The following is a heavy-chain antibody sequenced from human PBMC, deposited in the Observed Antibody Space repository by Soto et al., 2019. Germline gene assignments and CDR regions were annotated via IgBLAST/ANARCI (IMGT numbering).Heavy chain of an antibody. V-gene: IGHV4-59*01. J-gene: IGHJ4*02. Sequence: SETLSLTCTVSGGSISSYYWSWIRQPPGKGLEWIGYIYYSGSTNYNPSLKSRVTISVDTSKNQFSLKLSSVTAADTAVYYCARQVGYCSGGSCLEYYFDYWGQGTLVTVS. CDR2: IYYSGST. CDR3: ARQVGYCSGGSCLEYYFDY. D-gene: IGHD2-15*01. CDR1: GGSISSYY.